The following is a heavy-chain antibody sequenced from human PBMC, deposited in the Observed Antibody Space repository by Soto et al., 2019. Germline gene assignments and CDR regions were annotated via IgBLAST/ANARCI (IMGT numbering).Heavy chain of an antibody. J-gene: IGHJ3*02. CDR3: ARDNPLRLGERQAFDI. CDR1: GGSISSGGYY. Sequence: SETLSLTCTVSGGSISSGGYYWSLIRQHPGKGLEWIGYIYYSGSTYYNPSLKSRVTISVDTSKNQFSPKLSSVTAADTTVYYCARDNPLRLGERQAFDIWGQGTMVTVSS. CDR2: IYYSGST. V-gene: IGHV4-31*03. D-gene: IGHD3-16*01.